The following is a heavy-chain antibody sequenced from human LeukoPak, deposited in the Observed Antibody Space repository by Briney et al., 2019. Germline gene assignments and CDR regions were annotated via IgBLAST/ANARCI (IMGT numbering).Heavy chain of an antibody. CDR3: ARDSYYDTDAFDI. Sequence: PSETLSLTCTVSGGSISSGGYYWSWIRQPPGKGLEWIGYIYHSGSTYYNPSLKSRVTISVDTSKNQFSLKLSSVTAADTAVYYCARDSYYDTDAFDIWGQGTMVTVSS. D-gene: IGHD3-22*01. J-gene: IGHJ3*02. V-gene: IGHV4-30-2*05. CDR1: GGSISSGGYY. CDR2: IYHSGST.